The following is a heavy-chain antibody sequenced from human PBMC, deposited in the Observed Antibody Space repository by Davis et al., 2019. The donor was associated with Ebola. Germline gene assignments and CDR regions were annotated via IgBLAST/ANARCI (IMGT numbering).Heavy chain of an antibody. CDR1: GGTFSSYT. Sequence: AASVKVSCKASGGTFSSYTISWVRQAPGQGLEWMGIINPSGGSTSYAQKFQGRVTMTRDTSTSTVYMELSSLRSEDTAVYYCARRGLTVAVVKYYYGMDVWGKGTTVTVSS. V-gene: IGHV1-46*01. CDR3: ARRGLTVAVVKYYYGMDV. CDR2: INPSGGST. D-gene: IGHD3-22*01. J-gene: IGHJ6*04.